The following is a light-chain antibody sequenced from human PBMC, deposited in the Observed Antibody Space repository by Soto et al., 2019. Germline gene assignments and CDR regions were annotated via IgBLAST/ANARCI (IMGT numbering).Light chain of an antibody. J-gene: IGLJ2*01. CDR2: SNN. Sequence: QSVLTQPPSASGTPGQRGTISCSGSSSNIGSNTANWYQQLPGTAPKLLIYSNNQGPSGVPDRFSGSKSGTSASLAISGRQSEDEADYYCAAWDDSLNGVVFGGGTQLTVL. V-gene: IGLV1-44*01. CDR1: SSNIGSNT. CDR3: AAWDDSLNGVV.